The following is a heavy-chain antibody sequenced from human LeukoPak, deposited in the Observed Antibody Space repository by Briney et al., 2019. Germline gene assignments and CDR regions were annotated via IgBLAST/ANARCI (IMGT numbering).Heavy chain of an antibody. D-gene: IGHD2-21*01. J-gene: IGHJ4*02. Sequence: PSETLSLTCAVYGGSFSGYYWSWIRQPPGKGLEWIGEINHSGSTNYNPSLKSRVTISVDTSKNQFSLKLSSVTAADTAVYYCASRDRIAAREHGRQWGQGTLVTVSS. CDR1: GGSFSGYY. CDR3: ASRDRIAAREHGRQ. CDR2: INHSGST. V-gene: IGHV4-34*01.